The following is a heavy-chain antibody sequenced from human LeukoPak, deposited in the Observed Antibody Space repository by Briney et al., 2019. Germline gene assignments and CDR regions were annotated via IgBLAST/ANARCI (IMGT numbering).Heavy chain of an antibody. CDR3: ARVIAARERAWFGELRLYYYSYIDV. J-gene: IGHJ6*03. V-gene: IGHV3-23*01. CDR1: GFTFSNYA. D-gene: IGHD3-10*01. CDR2: ISGSGDST. Sequence: PGGSLRLSCAASGFTFSNYAMRWVRQAPGKGLEWVSGISGSGDSTYYADSVKGRFTISRDNSKNTLYLQMNSLRAEDTAVYYCARVIAARERAWFGELRLYYYSYIDVWGKGTTVTISS.